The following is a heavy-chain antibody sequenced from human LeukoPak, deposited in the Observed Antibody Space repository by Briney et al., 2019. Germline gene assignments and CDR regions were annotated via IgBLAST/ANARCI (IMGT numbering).Heavy chain of an antibody. D-gene: IGHD3-22*01. Sequence: GGSLGLSCAASGFTFSSYAMSWVRQAPGKGLEWVSAISGSGGSTYYADSVKGRFTISRDNSKNTLYLQMNSLRAEDTAVYYCAKGPRITMIVVVITRVDYWGQGTLVTVSS. CDR3: AKGPRITMIVVVITRVDY. CDR2: ISGSGGST. V-gene: IGHV3-23*01. J-gene: IGHJ4*02. CDR1: GFTFSSYA.